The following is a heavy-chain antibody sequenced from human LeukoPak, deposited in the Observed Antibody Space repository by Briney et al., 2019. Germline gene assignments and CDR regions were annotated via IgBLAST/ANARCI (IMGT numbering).Heavy chain of an antibody. CDR2: IGDDGSTT. J-gene: IGHJ5*02. CDR3: ARASRGNWFDP. CDR1: GFTFSRYW. V-gene: IGHV3-74*01. Sequence: GGSLRLSSAASGFTFSRYWMHWFRQAPGKGLVWVSRIGDDGSTTAYADSVKGRFTISRDNAKNTLYLQMNSLRAEDTAVYYCARASRGNWFDPWGQGTLVTVSS. D-gene: IGHD3-10*01.